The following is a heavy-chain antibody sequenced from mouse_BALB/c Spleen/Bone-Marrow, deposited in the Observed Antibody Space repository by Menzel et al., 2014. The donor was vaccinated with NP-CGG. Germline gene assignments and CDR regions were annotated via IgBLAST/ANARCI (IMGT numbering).Heavy chain of an antibody. CDR1: GFNIKDTY. V-gene: IGHV14-3*02. D-gene: IGHD1-1*01. CDR3: ASYYYGRYFDV. CDR2: IDPANGNT. J-gene: IGHJ1*01. Sequence: VQLQQPGAELVKPGASVKLSCTASGFNIKDTYMHWVKQRPEQGLEWIGRIDPANGNTKYDPKFQGKATITAGTSSNTAYLQLSSLTSEDTAVYYCASYYYGRYFDVWGAGTTVTVSS.